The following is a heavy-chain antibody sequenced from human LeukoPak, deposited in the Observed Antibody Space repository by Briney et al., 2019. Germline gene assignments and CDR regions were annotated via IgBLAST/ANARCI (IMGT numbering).Heavy chain of an antibody. V-gene: IGHV4-4*02. CDR3: ARDKVYDYVWGSYPRGDYFDY. J-gene: IGHJ4*02. D-gene: IGHD3-16*01. CDR2: IYHSGTT. CDR1: GGYISSFYW. Sequence: PSETLSLTCAVSGGYISSFYWWSWVRQPPGKGLEWIGEIYHSGTTNSNPSLKSRVAISVDKSNNQFSLRLSSVTAADTAVYYCARDKVYDYVWGSYPRGDYFDYWGQGTLVTVSS.